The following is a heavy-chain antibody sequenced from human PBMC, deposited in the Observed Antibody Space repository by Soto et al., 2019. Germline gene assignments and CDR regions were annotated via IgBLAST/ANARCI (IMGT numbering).Heavy chain of an antibody. CDR3: ARVPGDMVAIVYIYPLDGREPLSDVDV. CDR1: GFTFSYYP. J-gene: IGHJ6*01. D-gene: IGHD5-12*01. CDR2: ISFDGSNK. V-gene: IGHV3-30*04. Sequence: QMQLVESGGGAVQPGRSLRLSCAASGFTFSYYPMHWVRQAPGKGLEWVAVISFDGSNKYYADSVKGRFTISRDNSKNTLYLQMNSLRGEDTAVYYCARVPGDMVAIVYIYPLDGREPLSDVDVW.